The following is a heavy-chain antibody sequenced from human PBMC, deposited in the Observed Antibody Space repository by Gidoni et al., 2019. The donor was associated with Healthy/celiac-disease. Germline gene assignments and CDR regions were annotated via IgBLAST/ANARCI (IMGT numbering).Heavy chain of an antibody. D-gene: IGHD3-16*02. CDR3: ARGGYIWGSYRYFDY. J-gene: IGHJ4*02. V-gene: IGHV1-69*01. Sequence: QVQLVQSGAEVKKPGSSVKGSCKASGGTFSSYAISWVRQAPGQGLEWMGGITPIFGTANYAQKFQGRVTITADESTSTAYMELSSLGSADTAVYYCARGGYIWGSYRYFDYWGQGTLVTVSS. CDR2: ITPIFGTA. CDR1: GGTFSSYA.